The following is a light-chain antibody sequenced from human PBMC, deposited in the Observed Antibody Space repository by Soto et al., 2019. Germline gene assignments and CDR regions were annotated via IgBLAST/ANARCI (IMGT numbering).Light chain of an antibody. CDR1: QTISSW. J-gene: IGKJ1*01. V-gene: IGKV1-5*03. CDR3: QHYNSYSEA. CDR2: KAS. Sequence: DIQMTQSPSPLSGSVGDRVTITCRASQTISSWLAWYQQKPGKAPKLLIYKASTFKSGVPSRFSGSGSGTEFTLTISSLQPDDVATYYCQHYNSYSEAFGQGTKVDIK.